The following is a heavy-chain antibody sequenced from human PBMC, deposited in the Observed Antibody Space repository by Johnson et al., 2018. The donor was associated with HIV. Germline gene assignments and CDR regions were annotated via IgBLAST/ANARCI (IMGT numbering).Heavy chain of an antibody. CDR3: AKEKSMEWERRAGFDAFDI. D-gene: IGHD1-26*01. CDR1: GFTFGDYA. V-gene: IGHV3-30-3*02. J-gene: IGHJ3*02. Sequence: QVQLVESGGGLVQPGRSLRLSCTASGFTFGDYAMSWVRQAPGKGLERVAGISFAGINTYYGNSVKGRFTISRDNSKNTLYLQMSSLRAEDTAVYYCAKEKSMEWERRAGFDAFDIWGPGTMVTVSS. CDR2: ISFAGINT.